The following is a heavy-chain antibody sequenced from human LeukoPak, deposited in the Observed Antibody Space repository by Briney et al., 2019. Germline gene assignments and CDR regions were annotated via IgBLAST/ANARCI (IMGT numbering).Heavy chain of an antibody. J-gene: IGHJ4*02. D-gene: IGHD3-10*01. CDR1: GYTFTGYY. CDR3: ARGPYLVRGVIIDY. V-gene: IGHV1-2*02. Sequence: RASVTVSFKASGYTFTGYYIHWVRQAPGQGLEWMGWINPNSGGTNYAQKFQGRVTMTRDTSITTAYMELSRLRSDDTAVYYCARGPYLVRGVIIDYWGQRTLVTVSS. CDR2: INPNSGGT.